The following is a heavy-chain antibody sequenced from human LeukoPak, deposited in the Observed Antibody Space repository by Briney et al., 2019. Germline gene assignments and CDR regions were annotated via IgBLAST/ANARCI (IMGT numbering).Heavy chain of an antibody. J-gene: IGHJ4*02. Sequence: GGSLRLSCAASGFTFSSYEMNWVRQAPGKGLEWVSYISSSGSTIYYADSVKGRFTISRDNAKNSLYLQMNSLIAEDTAVYYCAKVKGWWPPTSADYWGQGTLVTVSS. D-gene: IGHD2-15*01. V-gene: IGHV3-48*03. CDR3: AKVKGWWPPTSADY. CDR2: ISSSGSTI. CDR1: GFTFSSYE.